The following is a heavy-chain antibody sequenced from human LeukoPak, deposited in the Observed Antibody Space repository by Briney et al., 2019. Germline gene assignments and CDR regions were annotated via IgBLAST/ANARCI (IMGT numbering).Heavy chain of an antibody. J-gene: IGHJ3*02. CDR3: ATDQTAAIGAFDI. Sequence: ASVKVSCKVSGYTLTELSMHWVRQAPGKGLEWMGGFDPEDGETIYAQKFQGRATMTEDTSTDTAYMELSSLRSEDTAVYYCATDQTAAIGAFDIWGQGTVVTVSS. CDR1: GYTLTELS. D-gene: IGHD2-2*01. V-gene: IGHV1-24*01. CDR2: FDPEDGET.